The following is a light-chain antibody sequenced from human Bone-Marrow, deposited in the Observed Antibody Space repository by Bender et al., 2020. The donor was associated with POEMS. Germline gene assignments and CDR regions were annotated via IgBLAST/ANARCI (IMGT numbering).Light chain of an antibody. V-gene: IGLV2-14*03. J-gene: IGLJ2*01. Sequence: QSALTQPASVSGSPGQSITISCTGTSSDVGGYDHVSWYQHHPGKAPQLMIYDVSNRPSGVSNRFSGSKSAFTASLTISGVQAEDEGDYYCASYTTSGNTMVFGGGTKLTVL. CDR1: SSDVGGYDH. CDR3: ASYTTSGNTMV. CDR2: DVS.